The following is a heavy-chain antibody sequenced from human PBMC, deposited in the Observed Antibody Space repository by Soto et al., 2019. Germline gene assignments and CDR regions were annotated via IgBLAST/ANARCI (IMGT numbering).Heavy chain of an antibody. CDR3: ARGGAPDIVLMVYAIAYYYGMDV. CDR2: ISYDGSNK. D-gene: IGHD2-8*01. J-gene: IGHJ6*02. CDR1: GFTFGSYA. V-gene: IGHV3-30-3*01. Sequence: QVQLVESGGGVVQPGRSLRLSCAASGFTFGSYAMHWVRQAPGKGLEWVAVISYDGSNKYYADSVKGRFTISRDNSKNTLYLQMNSLRAEDTAVYYCARGGAPDIVLMVYAIAYYYGMDVWGQGTTVTVSS.